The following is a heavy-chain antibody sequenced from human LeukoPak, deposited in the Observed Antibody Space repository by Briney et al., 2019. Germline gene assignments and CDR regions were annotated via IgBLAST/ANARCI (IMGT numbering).Heavy chain of an antibody. CDR2: ISYDGSNK. D-gene: IGHD4-17*01. CDR1: GFTFSSYG. V-gene: IGHV3-30*18. CDR3: AKDDTVFSFQH. Sequence: GGSLRLSCAASGFTFSSYGMHWVRQAPGKGLEWVAVISYDGSNKYYADSVKGRFTFSRDNSKNTLCLQMNSLRAEDTAVYYCAKDDTVFSFQHWGQGTLVTVSS. J-gene: IGHJ1*01.